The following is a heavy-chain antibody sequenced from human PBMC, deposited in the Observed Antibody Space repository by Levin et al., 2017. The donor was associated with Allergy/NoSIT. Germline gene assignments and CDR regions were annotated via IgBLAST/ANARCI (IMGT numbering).Heavy chain of an antibody. Sequence: KVSCKGSGYSFDSYYITWVRQMPGKGLEWMGIIYPGDSDTTYSPSFQGQVTISADKSITTAYLLWNSLKASDTAMYYCARHSRPGVAAADADYWGQGTLVTVSS. CDR2: IYPGDSDT. V-gene: IGHV5-51*01. CDR3: ARHSRPGVAAADADY. D-gene: IGHD6-13*01. CDR1: GYSFDSYY. J-gene: IGHJ4*02.